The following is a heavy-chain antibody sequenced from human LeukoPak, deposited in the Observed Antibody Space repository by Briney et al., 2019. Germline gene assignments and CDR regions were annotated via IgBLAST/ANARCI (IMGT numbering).Heavy chain of an antibody. CDR1: GGSISSYY. Sequence: SETLSLTCTLSGGSISSYYWSWIRQPPGKGLEWIGYIYYSGSTNYNPSLKSRVTISVDTSKNQFSLKLSSVTAADTAVYYCARVTGSSGYYYWDYWGQGTLVTVSS. CDR3: ARVTGSSGYYYWDY. D-gene: IGHD3-22*01. CDR2: IYYSGST. J-gene: IGHJ4*02. V-gene: IGHV4-59*01.